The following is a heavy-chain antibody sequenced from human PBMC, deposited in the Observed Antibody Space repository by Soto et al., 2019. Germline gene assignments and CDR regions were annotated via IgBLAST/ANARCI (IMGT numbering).Heavy chain of an antibody. CDR3: VRDRYSSSGWFDP. V-gene: IGHV6-1*01. J-gene: IGHJ5*02. Sequence: SQTLSLTGAVSGDSVFSYSAAWNWIRQSPSGGLEWLGRTYYRSRFFSDYAESVKSRIIINPDTSKNQFSLQLKSVTPEDTAVYYCVRDRYSSSGWFDPWGQGTPVTVSS. CDR1: GDSVFSYSAA. D-gene: IGHD3-10*01. CDR2: TYYRSRFFS.